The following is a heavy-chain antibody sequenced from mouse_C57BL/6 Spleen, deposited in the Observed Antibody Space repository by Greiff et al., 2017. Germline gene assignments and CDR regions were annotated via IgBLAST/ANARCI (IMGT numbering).Heavy chain of an antibody. CDR2: IYPGSGNT. Sequence: QVQLQQSGAELVRPGASVKLSCKASGYTFIDYYINWVKQRPGQGLEWIARIYPGSGNTYYNEKFKGKATLTAEKSSSTAYMQRSSLTSEDSAVYFCASTVVAPFAYWGQGTLVTVSA. V-gene: IGHV1-76*01. CDR3: ASTVVAPFAY. CDR1: GYTFIDYY. J-gene: IGHJ3*01. D-gene: IGHD1-1*01.